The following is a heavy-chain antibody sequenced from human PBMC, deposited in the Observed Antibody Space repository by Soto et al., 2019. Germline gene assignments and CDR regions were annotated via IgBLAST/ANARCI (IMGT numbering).Heavy chain of an antibody. D-gene: IGHD1-7*01. CDR3: ARVTAITGPTSHMAV. J-gene: IGHJ6*03. V-gene: IGHV1-18*01. CDR2: ISAYNGNT. CDR1: GYTFTSYG. Sequence: ASVKVSCKASGYTFTSYGISWVRQAPGQGLEWMGWISAYNGNTNYAQKLQGRVTMTTDTSTSTAYMELRSLRSDDTAVYYCARVTAITGPTSHMAVSGKGTTVTVSS.